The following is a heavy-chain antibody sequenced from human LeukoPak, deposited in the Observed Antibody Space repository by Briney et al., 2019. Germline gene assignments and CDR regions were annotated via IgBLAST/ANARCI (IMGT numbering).Heavy chain of an antibody. J-gene: IGHJ6*03. CDR1: GFTFSTYD. V-gene: IGHV3-30*02. CDR3: ARATGVFWGGYYGDASYYYMDV. Sequence: GGSLRLSCAASGFTFSTYDMDWVRQAPGKGLEWVAFIRSDGSNKNYADSVKGRFTISRDNSKNTLYLQMNSLRAEDTAVYYCARATGVFWGGYYGDASYYYMDVWGKGTTVTVSS. D-gene: IGHD3-3*01. CDR2: IRSDGSNK.